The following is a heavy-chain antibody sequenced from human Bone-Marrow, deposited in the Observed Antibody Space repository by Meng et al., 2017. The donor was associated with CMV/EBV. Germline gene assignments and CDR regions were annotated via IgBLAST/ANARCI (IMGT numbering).Heavy chain of an antibody. D-gene: IGHD3-22*01. CDR1: GSTFSIDC. J-gene: IGHJ3*02. CDR3: ARDVSYYSDINGYLTDSFDI. V-gene: IGHV3-7*01. CDR2: IKQDGSLK. Sequence: GGSLRLSCAASGSTFSIDCMNWVRQAPGKGLEWVANIKQDGSLKNYADSVRGRFTISRDNAKNSLYLQMNSLRGEDTAVYFCARDVSYYSDINGYLTDSFDIWGQGTMVTVSS.